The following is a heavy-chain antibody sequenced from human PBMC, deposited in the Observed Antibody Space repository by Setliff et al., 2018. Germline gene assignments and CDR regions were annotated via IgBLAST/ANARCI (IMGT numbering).Heavy chain of an antibody. D-gene: IGHD2-8*01. CDR3: AKEHVVISFVTNTHHHYGMDV. CDR1: GASLRSGSAY. Sequence: ASETLSLTCTVSGASLRSGSAYWGWLRQSAGKGLEWLGRIYTDGTTNYSPSVKSRVTISSDTSKNVFSLRMTSVSAADTAVYYCAKEHVVISFVTNTHHHYGMDVWGQGTTVTVSS. V-gene: IGHV4-61*02. CDR2: IYTDGTT. J-gene: IGHJ6*02.